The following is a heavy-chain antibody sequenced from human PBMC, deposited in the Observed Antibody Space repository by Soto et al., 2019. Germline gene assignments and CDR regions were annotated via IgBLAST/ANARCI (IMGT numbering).Heavy chain of an antibody. CDR2: TSNDGSSQ. CDR3: AKDGAAAGTFDY. J-gene: IGHJ4*02. CDR1: GFTFSHYA. V-gene: IGHV3-30*18. Sequence: QVQLVESGGGVVQPGRSLRLSCAASGFTFSHYAMQWVRQAPGKGLEWVAVTSNDGSSQHYVDSVKGRFTISRDNSKNTLYLQLNSLRGEDTAVYSCAKDGAAAGTFDYWGQGTLVTVSS. D-gene: IGHD6-13*01.